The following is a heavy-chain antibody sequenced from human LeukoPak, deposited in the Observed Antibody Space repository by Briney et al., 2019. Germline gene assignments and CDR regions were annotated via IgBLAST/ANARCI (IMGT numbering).Heavy chain of an antibody. D-gene: IGHD4-11*01. V-gene: IGHV4-39*01. CDR3: ARQDSSKDAFDI. J-gene: IGHJ3*02. Sequence: PSETLSLTCTVSGGSISSSSYYWGWSRQPRGRGREWIVRIYYSGSTYYNPSLKSRVTISVDTSKNQFSLKLSSVTAADTAVYYCARQDSSKDAFDIWGQGTMVTVSS. CDR1: GGSISSSSYY. CDR2: IYYSGST.